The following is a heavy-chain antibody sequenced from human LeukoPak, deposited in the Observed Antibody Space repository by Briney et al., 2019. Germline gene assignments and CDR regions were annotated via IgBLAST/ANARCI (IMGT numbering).Heavy chain of an antibody. CDR2: IKSKTDGGTT. J-gene: IGHJ4*02. CDR1: GFTSSNAW. Sequence: GGSLRLSCAASGFTSSNAWMSWVRQAPGKGLEWVGRIKSKTDGGTTDYAAPVKGRFTISRDDSKNTLYLRMNSLKAEDTAVYYCTTGPITMVRGVSPRYWGQGTLVTVSS. D-gene: IGHD3-10*01. CDR3: TTGPITMVRGVSPRY. V-gene: IGHV3-15*01.